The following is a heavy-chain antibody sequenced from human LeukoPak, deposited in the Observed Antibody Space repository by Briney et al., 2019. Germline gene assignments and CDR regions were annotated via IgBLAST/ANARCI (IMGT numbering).Heavy chain of an antibody. V-gene: IGHV1-46*01. CDR2: MNPSEGRP. J-gene: IGHJ4*02. D-gene: IGHD5-18*01. CDR3: ARDPIQVWFMVGRFDH. Sequence: ASVKVSCKTSGYTFTAYYLHWVRQAPGQGLEWMGVMNPSEGRPTYAQKFQGRVTVTMDTSTSTVYMELSSLRSEDTAVYYCARDPIQVWFMVGRFDHWGQGTLVSVSS. CDR1: GYTFTAYY.